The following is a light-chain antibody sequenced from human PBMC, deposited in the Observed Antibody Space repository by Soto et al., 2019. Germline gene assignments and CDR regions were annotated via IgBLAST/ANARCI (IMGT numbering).Light chain of an antibody. CDR1: QSVSSN. CDR3: QQYDIWPPYT. Sequence: DIVMTQSPSTLSLSTGERATLSCRASQSVSSNLAWYQQKPGQAPRPVIYDASTRATGIPPRFSGGGSGTEFTVTISSLQSEDFAIYYCQQYDIWPPYTFGQGTKVDIK. CDR2: DAS. V-gene: IGKV3-15*01. J-gene: IGKJ2*01.